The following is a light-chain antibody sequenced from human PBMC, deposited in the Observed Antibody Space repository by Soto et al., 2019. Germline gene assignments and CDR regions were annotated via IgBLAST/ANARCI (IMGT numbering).Light chain of an antibody. Sequence: EIVLTQSPATLSLSPGERATLSCRASESVSTFLAWYQQKPGQAPRLLIYEASSRATGIPARFSGGGSGTVFTLTISSLEPEDFAVYYCQQRSNWPTFGPGTKVDIK. CDR3: QQRSNWPT. J-gene: IGKJ3*01. CDR1: ESVSTF. V-gene: IGKV3-11*01. CDR2: EAS.